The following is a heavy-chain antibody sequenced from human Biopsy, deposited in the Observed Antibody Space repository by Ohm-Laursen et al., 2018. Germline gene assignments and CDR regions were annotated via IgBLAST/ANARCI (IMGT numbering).Heavy chain of an antibody. J-gene: IGHJ2*01. Sequence: SLRLSCTASGFTFSNYAMTWVRQAPGKGLEWVPAISDIGSSTFYSYSVKGRFTISRDNSKKTLYLQMNSLRAEDTAIYYCAKDQPDLAVVVAAHWYFDLWGRGTLVTVSS. CDR2: ISDIGSST. CDR3: AKDQPDLAVVVAAHWYFDL. D-gene: IGHD2-15*01. CDR1: GFTFSNYA. V-gene: IGHV3-23*01.